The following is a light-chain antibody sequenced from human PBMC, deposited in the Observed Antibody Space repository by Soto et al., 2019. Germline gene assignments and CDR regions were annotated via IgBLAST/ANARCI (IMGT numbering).Light chain of an antibody. Sequence: DIVMTQSPDSLALSLSERATINCKSSQSVFYDSNNMNYLAWYQQRPGQPPKLLIYWASTRQSGVPDRISGSGSGTDFTLTISSLQADDVGVYYCQQHYSSPYTFGQGTKLEI. CDR3: QQHYSSPYT. CDR2: WAS. CDR1: QSVFYDSNNMNY. V-gene: IGKV4-1*01. J-gene: IGKJ2*01.